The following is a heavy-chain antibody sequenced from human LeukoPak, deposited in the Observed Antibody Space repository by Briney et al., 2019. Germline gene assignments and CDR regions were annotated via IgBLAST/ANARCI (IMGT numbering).Heavy chain of an antibody. V-gene: IGHV3-21*01. J-gene: IGHJ4*02. Sequence: PGGSLRLSCAASGFIFSSYSMTWVRQAPGKGLEWVSSITSGSIYIYYADSVKGRFTISRDNAKNSLYLQMNSLRAEDTAVYYCAREYCSGGSCYRIDSWGQGTLVTVSS. CDR3: AREYCSGGSCYRIDS. CDR1: GFIFSSYS. D-gene: IGHD2-15*01. CDR2: ITSGSIYI.